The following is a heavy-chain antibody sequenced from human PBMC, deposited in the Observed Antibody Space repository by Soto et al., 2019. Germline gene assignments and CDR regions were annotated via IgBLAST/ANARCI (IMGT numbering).Heavy chain of an antibody. Sequence: EVQLVESGGGLVQPGGSLRLSCAASGFTFSDHYMDWVRQAPGKGLEWVGRTRNKANSYTTEYAASVKGRFTISRDDSKNSLYLQMNSLKTEDTAVYYCARDGGFYWGQGTLVTASS. CDR3: ARDGGFY. V-gene: IGHV3-72*01. J-gene: IGHJ4*02. CDR2: TRNKANSYTT. CDR1: GFTFSDHY.